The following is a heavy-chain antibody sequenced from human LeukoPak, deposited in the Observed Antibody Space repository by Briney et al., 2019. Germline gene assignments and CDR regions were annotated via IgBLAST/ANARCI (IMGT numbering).Heavy chain of an antibody. D-gene: IGHD3-3*01. CDR3: ARGRGLNYDLDY. V-gene: IGHV4-34*01. J-gene: IGHJ4*02. CDR1: GGSISSYY. Sequence: SETLSLTCTVSGGSISSYYWSWIRQPPGKGLEWIGEINHSGSTNYNPSLKSRVTISVDTSKNQFSLKLSSVTAADTAVYYCARGRGLNYDLDYWGQGTLVTVSS. CDR2: INHSGST.